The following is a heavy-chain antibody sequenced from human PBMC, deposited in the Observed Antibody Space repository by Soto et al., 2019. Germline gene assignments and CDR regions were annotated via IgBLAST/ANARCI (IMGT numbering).Heavy chain of an antibody. CDR2: ISSSSSYI. D-gene: IGHD6-6*01. Sequence: PVGSLRLSCAASGFTFSSYSMNWVRQAPGKGLEWVSSISSSSSYIYYADSVKGRFTISRDNAKNSLYLQMNSLRAEDTAVYYCAIMSIAARYYGMDVWGQGTTVTVSS. CDR1: GFTFSSYS. V-gene: IGHV3-21*01. CDR3: AIMSIAARYYGMDV. J-gene: IGHJ6*02.